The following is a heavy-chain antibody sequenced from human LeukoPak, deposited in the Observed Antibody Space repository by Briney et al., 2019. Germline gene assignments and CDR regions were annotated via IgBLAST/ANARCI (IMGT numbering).Heavy chain of an antibody. D-gene: IGHD3-22*01. CDR1: GFTFSSYE. Sequence: GGSLRLSCAASGFTFSSYELNWVRQAPGKGLEWVSYISTSGSPIDYGNSVKGRFTISRDNAKNSLYLQMNSLRAEDTALYYCARRGFYDTSGYLFDYWGQGTLVTVSS. CDR3: ARRGFYDTSGYLFDY. CDR2: ISTSGSPI. J-gene: IGHJ4*02. V-gene: IGHV3-48*03.